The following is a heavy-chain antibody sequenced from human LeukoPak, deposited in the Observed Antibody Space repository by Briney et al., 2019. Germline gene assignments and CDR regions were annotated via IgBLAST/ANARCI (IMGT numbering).Heavy chain of an antibody. CDR2: FDPEDGDR. D-gene: IGHD3-16*01. Sequence: ASVKVSCKVSGYTLTELSTHWVRQAPGKGLEWMGGFDPEDGDRIYAQKFQDRVTMTEDTSTDTAYMELRSLRSEDTAMYYCATALRLEALDLWGHGTMVTVSS. V-gene: IGHV1-24*01. CDR1: GYTLTELS. CDR3: ATALRLEALDL. J-gene: IGHJ3*01.